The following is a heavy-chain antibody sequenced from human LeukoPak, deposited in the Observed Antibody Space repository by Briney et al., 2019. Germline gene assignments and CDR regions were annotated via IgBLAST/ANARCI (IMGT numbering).Heavy chain of an antibody. CDR3: ARDQGGGSPRHAFDI. D-gene: IGHD3-16*01. CDR1: GGSVSSADYY. CDR2: IYHTGSN. V-gene: IGHV4-61*08. J-gene: IGHJ3*02. Sequence: SETLSLTCTVSGGSVSSADYYWSWIRHPPGKALEWIGYIYHTGSNTYKYSLKSRVTISLDTSKNRFSLRLTSVTAADTARYYWARDQGGGSPRHAFDIWGQGTMVTVSS.